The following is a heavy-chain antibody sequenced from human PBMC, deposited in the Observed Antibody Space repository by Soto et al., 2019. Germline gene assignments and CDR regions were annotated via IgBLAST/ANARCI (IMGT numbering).Heavy chain of an antibody. CDR1: GFTFRRGS. J-gene: IGHJ4*02. CDR2: ISSGSSDT. CDR3: ARVAY. Sequence: GSLRLSFEASGFTFRRGSMNWVRQVPGKGLEWVASISSGSSDTWYADSVKGRFIISRDNAQNSLFLQMNTLRPEDTAMYYCARVAYWGPGTQVTVSS. V-gene: IGHV3-21*01.